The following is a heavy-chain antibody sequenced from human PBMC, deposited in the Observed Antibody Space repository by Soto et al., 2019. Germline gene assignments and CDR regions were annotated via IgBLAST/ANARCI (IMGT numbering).Heavy chain of an antibody. Sequence: QVQLVQSGAEVKKPGSSVKVSCKASGGTFSSYAISWVRQAPGQGLEWMGGIIPIFGTANYAQKFQGRVTITADESTSTAYMELSSLRSEDTAVYYCARDGDNTMVRGVIITINWLDPWGQGTLVTVSS. J-gene: IGHJ5*02. CDR1: GGTFSSYA. CDR3: ARDGDNTMVRGVIITINWLDP. D-gene: IGHD3-10*01. CDR2: IIPIFGTA. V-gene: IGHV1-69*01.